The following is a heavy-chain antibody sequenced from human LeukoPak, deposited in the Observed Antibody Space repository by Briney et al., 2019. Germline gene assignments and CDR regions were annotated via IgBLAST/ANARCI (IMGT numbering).Heavy chain of an antibody. J-gene: IGHJ4*02. CDR2: ITPNSGGT. Sequence: ASVKVSCKASGYTFTDYYIHWVRQAPGQGLEWMGRITPNSGGTIYAQTFQGRFTMTRDTSISTAYMELSRLRSDDTAVYYCARIKVTSDGALWGQGILVTVSS. D-gene: IGHD5-18*01. V-gene: IGHV1-2*02. CDR1: GYTFTDYY. CDR3: ARIKVTSDGAL.